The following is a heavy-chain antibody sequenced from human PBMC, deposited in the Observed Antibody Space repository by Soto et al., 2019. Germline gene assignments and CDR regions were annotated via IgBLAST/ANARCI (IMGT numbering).Heavy chain of an antibody. Sequence: ASVKVSCKASGYIFTIYTIHWVRQAPGQRLEWMGWINAGNGNTKYSQKFQGRVTITRDTSASTAYMELSSLRSEDTAVYYCARMRGWDYGMDVWGQGTTATVSS. CDR2: INAGNGNT. CDR3: ARMRGWDYGMDV. D-gene: IGHD6-19*01. V-gene: IGHV1-3*01. J-gene: IGHJ6*02. CDR1: GYIFTIYT.